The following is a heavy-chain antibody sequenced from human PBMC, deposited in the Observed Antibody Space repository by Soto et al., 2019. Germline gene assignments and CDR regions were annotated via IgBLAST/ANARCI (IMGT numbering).Heavy chain of an antibody. V-gene: IGHV4-59*08. CDR2: IYNIGST. J-gene: IGHJ6*02. CDR1: GGSMNNYY. Sequence: SETLSLTCTVSGGSMNNYYWSWIRQPPGKGLEWIGYIYNIGSTNYNPSLKSRVTISVDTSKKQFSLKLSSVTAADTAVYYCARRAGWDGVDVXGQGTKVXVSS. D-gene: IGHD6-19*01. CDR3: ARRAGWDGVDV.